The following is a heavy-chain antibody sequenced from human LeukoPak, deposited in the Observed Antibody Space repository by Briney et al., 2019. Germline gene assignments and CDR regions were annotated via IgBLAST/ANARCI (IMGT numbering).Heavy chain of an antibody. CDR1: GFTFSTYA. V-gene: IGHV3-23*01. CDR3: ARVGRSRTTGYMDV. J-gene: IGHJ6*03. CDR2: ISGRGGST. D-gene: IGHD2-8*02. Sequence: PGGSLRLSCAASGFTFSTYAMSWVRQAPGKGLDWVSAISGRGGSTFYADSVKGRFTISRDNAKNSLYLQMNSLRVEDTAVYYCARVGRSRTTGYMDVWGKGTTVTISS.